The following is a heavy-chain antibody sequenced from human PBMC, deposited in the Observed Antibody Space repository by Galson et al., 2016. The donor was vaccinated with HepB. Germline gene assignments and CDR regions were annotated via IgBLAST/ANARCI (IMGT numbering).Heavy chain of an antibody. CDR1: GYTFKYYE. CDR2: ISPYNGNT. CDR3: ARDVRTYGSGSYYPDY. J-gene: IGHJ4*02. Sequence: SVKVSCKASGYTFKYYEISWVRQAPGQGLEWMVYISPYNGNTFYAKRLQGRVTMTTDSSSNTVYMELRNLRSDDTAVYYCARDVRTYGSGSYYPDYWGQGTLVTVSS. D-gene: IGHD3-10*01. V-gene: IGHV1-18*01.